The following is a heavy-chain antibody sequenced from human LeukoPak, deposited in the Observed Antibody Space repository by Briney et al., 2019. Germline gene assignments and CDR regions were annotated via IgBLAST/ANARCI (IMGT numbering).Heavy chain of an antibody. V-gene: IGHV4-59*01. J-gene: IGHJ4*02. D-gene: IGHD2-15*01. CDR3: ARSHLHMVAYPADY. CDR1: GGSISNYY. CDR2: IYYSGST. Sequence: PSETLSLTCAVSGGSISNYYWSWIRQPPGKGLEWIGDIYYSGSTNYNSALKGRVTISVDTSKNQFSLFLSTVTAEDTAVYYCARSHLHMVAYPADYWGQGTLVTVSS.